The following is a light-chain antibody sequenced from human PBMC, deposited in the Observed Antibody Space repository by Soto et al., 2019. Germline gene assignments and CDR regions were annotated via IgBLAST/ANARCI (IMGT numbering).Light chain of an antibody. V-gene: IGKV1-9*01. Sequence: DIQLTQSPSFLSASVGDRVTITCRASQGISTFLAWYQLKPRKAPKLLIYAASTLQSGVPSRFSGSGSGTEFTLTISSLQPEDFATYYCQQLNSYPITFSQGTRLEIK. CDR2: AAS. CDR3: QQLNSYPIT. CDR1: QGISTF. J-gene: IGKJ5*01.